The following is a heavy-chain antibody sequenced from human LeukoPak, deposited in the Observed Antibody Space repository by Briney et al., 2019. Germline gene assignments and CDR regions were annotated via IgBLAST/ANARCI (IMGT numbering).Heavy chain of an antibody. CDR1: GYTFTSYG. J-gene: IGHJ4*02. CDR3: ARSNNDSSGYYF. V-gene: IGHV1-69*05. Sequence: VASVKVSCKASGYTFTSYGISWVRQAPGQGLEWMGGIIPIFGTANYAQKFQGRVTITTDESTSTAYMELSSLRSEDTAVYYCARSNNDSSGYYFWGQGTLVSVSS. CDR2: IIPIFGTA. D-gene: IGHD3-22*01.